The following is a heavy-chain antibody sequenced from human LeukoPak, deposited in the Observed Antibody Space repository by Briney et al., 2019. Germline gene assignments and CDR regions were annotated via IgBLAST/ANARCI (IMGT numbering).Heavy chain of an antibody. Sequence: ASVKVSCKASGYTLTSYGISWVRQAPGQGLEWMGWISAYNGNTNYAQKLQGRVTMTTDTSTSTAYMELRSLRSDDTAVYYCARDGNTYYYGSGSYPAVWGQGTLVTVSS. CDR2: ISAYNGNT. CDR1: GYTLTSYG. CDR3: ARDGNTYYYGSGSYPAV. J-gene: IGHJ4*02. D-gene: IGHD3-10*01. V-gene: IGHV1-18*01.